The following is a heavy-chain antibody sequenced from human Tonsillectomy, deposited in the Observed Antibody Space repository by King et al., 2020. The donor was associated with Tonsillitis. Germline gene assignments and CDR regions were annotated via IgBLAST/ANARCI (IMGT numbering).Heavy chain of an antibody. CDR1: GYTFTSYA. CDR3: ARGPIPQYSSGWYYFDY. Sequence: QLVQSGAEVKKPGASVKVSCKASGYTFTSYAMHWVRQAPGQRLEWMGWIIPGNGNTKYSQEFQGRVTITRDTSADTAYMDLSSLRSEDMAVYYCARGPIPQYSSGWYYFDYWGQGILVTVSS. CDR2: IIPGNGNT. D-gene: IGHD6-19*01. J-gene: IGHJ4*02. V-gene: IGHV1-3*03.